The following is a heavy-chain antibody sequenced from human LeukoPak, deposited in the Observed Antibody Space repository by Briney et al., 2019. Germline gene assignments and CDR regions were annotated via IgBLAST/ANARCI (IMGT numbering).Heavy chain of an antibody. Sequence: PSETLSLTCAVYGGSFSGYYWSWIRQPPGKGLEWIGEINHSGSTNYNPSLKSRVTISVDTSKNQFSLKLSSVTAADTAVYYCARHRKTYYYGSGSYDWFDPWGQGTLVTVSS. CDR3: ARHRKTYYYGSGSYDWFDP. CDR2: INHSGST. V-gene: IGHV4-34*01. D-gene: IGHD3-10*01. J-gene: IGHJ5*02. CDR1: GGSFSGYY.